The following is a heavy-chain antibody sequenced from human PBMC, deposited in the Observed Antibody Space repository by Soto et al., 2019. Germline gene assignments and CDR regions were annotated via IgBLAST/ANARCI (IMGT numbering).Heavy chain of an antibody. Sequence: GESLKISCKGSGYRFYSYWIGWVRQMPGKGLEWMGIIYPGDSETKYSPSFQGHVTISVDKSITTAYLQWSSLKASDTAKYYCARRAGARAFYYYGLDVWGLGTTVTVSS. CDR2: IYPGDSET. D-gene: IGHD6-6*01. CDR1: GYRFYSYW. V-gene: IGHV5-51*01. J-gene: IGHJ6*02. CDR3: ARRAGARAFYYYGLDV.